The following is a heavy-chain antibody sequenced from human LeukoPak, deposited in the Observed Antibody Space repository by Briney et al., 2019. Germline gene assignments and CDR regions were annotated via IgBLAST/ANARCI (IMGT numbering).Heavy chain of an antibody. CDR3: ARRYCSSTSCYYYDY. CDR1: GGSIRSYY. D-gene: IGHD2-2*01. J-gene: IGHJ4*02. Sequence: SETLSLTCTVSGGSIRSYYWGWIRQPPGKGLEWIGYIYYSGSTNYNPSLKSRVTISVDTSKNQFSLKLSSVTAADTAVYYCARRYCSSTSCYYYDYWGQGTLVTVSS. V-gene: IGHV4-59*01. CDR2: IYYSGST.